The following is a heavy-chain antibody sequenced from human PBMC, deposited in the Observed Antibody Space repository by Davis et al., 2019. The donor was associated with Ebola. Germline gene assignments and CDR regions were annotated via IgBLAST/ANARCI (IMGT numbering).Heavy chain of an antibody. J-gene: IGHJ6*02. V-gene: IGHV1-2*04. CDR2: INPNSGGT. Sequence: ASVQVSCQASGYTFTGYYMHWVRQAPGQGLEWMGWINPNSGGTNYAQKFQGWVTMTRDTSISTAYMELSRLRSDDTAVYYCARGRGVVPAAIFYYYYGMDVWGQGTTVTVSS. CDR3: ARGRGVVPAAIFYYYYGMDV. CDR1: GYTFTGYY. D-gene: IGHD2-2*01.